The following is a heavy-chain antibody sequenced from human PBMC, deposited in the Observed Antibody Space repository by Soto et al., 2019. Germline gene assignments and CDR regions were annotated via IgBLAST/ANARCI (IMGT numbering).Heavy chain of an antibody. D-gene: IGHD3-3*01. CDR2: IYYSGRT. J-gene: IGHJ4*02. V-gene: IGHV4-31*03. CDR1: GGSICSDTYY. Sequence: QVQLQESGPGLVKPSQTLSLTCTVSGGSICSDTYYWSWIRQHPGKGLEWIGHIYYSGRTHYNPSLNSRVTISVDTSKNQFSLKLSSVTAADTAVYYCARATISGVVVNFDYWGQGTLVTVSS. CDR3: ARATISGVVVNFDY.